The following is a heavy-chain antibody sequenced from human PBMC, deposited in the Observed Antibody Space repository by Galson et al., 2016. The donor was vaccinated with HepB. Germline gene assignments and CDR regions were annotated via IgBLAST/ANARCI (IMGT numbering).Heavy chain of an antibody. CDR3: AKGYGMDA. Sequence: SLRLSCAASGLTFSSYAMSWVRQAPGKGLEWVSVVRGSNTGSSGRISYAESVKGRFTISRDNSKDTLYLQMNSLRDEDTAVYYCAKGYGMDAWGQGTTVTVSS. CDR2: VRGSNTGSSGRI. CDR1: GLTFSSYA. V-gene: IGHV3-23*01. J-gene: IGHJ6*02.